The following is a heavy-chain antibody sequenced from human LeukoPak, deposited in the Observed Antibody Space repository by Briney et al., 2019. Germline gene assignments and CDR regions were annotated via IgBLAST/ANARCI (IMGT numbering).Heavy chain of an antibody. CDR3: AGGGYCGRASCFAPLFDF. D-gene: IGHD2-2*01. J-gene: IGHJ4*02. Sequence: SETLSLTCAVYGGSFSGYYWSWIRQPPGKGLEWIGEINHSGSTNYNPSLKSRVTISVDTSKSQFSLKLNSVTAADTAVYYCAGGGYCGRASCFAPLFDFWGQGVLVTVSS. V-gene: IGHV4-34*01. CDR1: GGSFSGYY. CDR2: INHSGST.